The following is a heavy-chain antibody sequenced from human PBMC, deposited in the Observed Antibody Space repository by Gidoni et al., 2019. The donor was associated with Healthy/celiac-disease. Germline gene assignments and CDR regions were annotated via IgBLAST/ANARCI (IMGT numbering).Heavy chain of an antibody. CDR1: GFTFSSYS. CDR3: ARDLSSSVAFDI. J-gene: IGHJ3*02. D-gene: IGHD2-2*01. CDR2: ISSSSSYI. V-gene: IGHV3-21*01. Sequence: EVQLVESGGGLVKPGGSLRLSCAASGFTFSSYSMNWVRQAPGKGLEWVSSISSSSSYIYYADSVKGRFTISRDNAKNSLYLQMNSLRAEDTAVYYCARDLSSSVAFDIWGQGTMVTVSS.